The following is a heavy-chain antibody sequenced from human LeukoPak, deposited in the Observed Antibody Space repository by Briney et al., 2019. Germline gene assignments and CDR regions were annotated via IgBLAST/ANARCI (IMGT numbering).Heavy chain of an antibody. J-gene: IGHJ4*02. CDR3: ARNRFWTFDY. CDR2: IKTKGNSYTT. V-gene: IGHV3-72*01. CDR1: GFTFSDHY. D-gene: IGHD3/OR15-3a*01. Sequence: GRSLRLSCAASGFTFSDHYMDWVRQAPGKGLEWVGRIKTKGNSYTTEYAASVEGRFTISRDDSKNSLYLQMNSLKAEDTAVYYCARNRFWTFDYWGQGALVTVSS.